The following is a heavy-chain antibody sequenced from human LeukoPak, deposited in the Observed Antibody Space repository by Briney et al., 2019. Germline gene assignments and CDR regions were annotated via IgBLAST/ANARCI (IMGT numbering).Heavy chain of an antibody. J-gene: IGHJ4*02. Sequence: GGSLGLSCAASGLTFNNAWMSWVRQAPGKGLEWVGRIRGRSAGGTTDYGAPVKGRFTISRDDSKNTLYLQMNSLKTEDTAVYYCSTGGGTHDYWGQGTLVTVSS. CDR1: GLTFNNAW. V-gene: IGHV3-15*01. CDR2: IRGRSAGGTT. D-gene: IGHD2-15*01. CDR3: STGGGTHDY.